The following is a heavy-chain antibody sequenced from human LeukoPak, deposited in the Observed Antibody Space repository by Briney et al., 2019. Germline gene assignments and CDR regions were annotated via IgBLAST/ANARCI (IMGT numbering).Heavy chain of an antibody. Sequence: SETLSLTCTVSGGSISSYYWSWIRQPPGKGLEWIGYIYYSGSTNYNPSLKSRVTISVDTSKNQFSLKLSSVTAADTAVYYCAYGSRSYYNPFDYWGQGTLVTVSS. CDR3: AYGSRSYYNPFDY. V-gene: IGHV4-59*01. CDR2: IYYSGST. J-gene: IGHJ4*02. D-gene: IGHD3-10*01. CDR1: GGSISSYY.